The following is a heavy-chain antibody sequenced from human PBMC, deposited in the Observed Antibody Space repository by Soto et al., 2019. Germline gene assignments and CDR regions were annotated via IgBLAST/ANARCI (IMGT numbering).Heavy chain of an antibody. CDR2: IIPILSIA. D-gene: IGHD5-12*01. J-gene: IGHJ4*02. Sequence: QVQLVQSGAEVKKPGSSVKVSCKASGGTFSSYTISWVRQAPGQGLEWMGRIIPILSIADHAQKFQGRGTIAADKYTRTVYMALTSLISGDTAVYYCASARGVVATIGGPDYGSEGTLVTVSS. CDR3: ASARGVVATIGGPDY. CDR1: GGTFSSYT. V-gene: IGHV1-69*02.